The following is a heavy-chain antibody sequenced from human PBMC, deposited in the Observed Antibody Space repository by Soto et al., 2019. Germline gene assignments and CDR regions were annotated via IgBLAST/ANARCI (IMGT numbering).Heavy chain of an antibody. CDR3: ARPTTLTQIDF. Sequence: GESLKISCKASGYSFTKFWIGWVRQMPGKGLEWMGLIYPGDSDTRYSPSFQGQVAFSADTSTSTVYLQWSRLRASDTAIYYCARPTTLTQIDFWGQGTLVTVSS. CDR1: GYSFTKFW. J-gene: IGHJ4*02. D-gene: IGHD3-16*01. CDR2: IYPGDSDT. V-gene: IGHV5-51*01.